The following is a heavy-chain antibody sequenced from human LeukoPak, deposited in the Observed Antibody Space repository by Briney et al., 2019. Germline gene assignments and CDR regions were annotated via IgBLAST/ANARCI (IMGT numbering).Heavy chain of an antibody. Sequence: ASVKVSCKASGYTFSSYGITWVREAPGQGLEWMGWISGYNGNTKYAQKVQGRVILTTDRSTSTAYMELKSLRSDDTAIYYCARGGRLGDYREDHWGQGTLVTVSS. V-gene: IGHV1-18*01. D-gene: IGHD4-17*01. CDR3: ARGGRLGDYREDH. J-gene: IGHJ4*02. CDR2: ISGYNGNT. CDR1: GYTFSSYG.